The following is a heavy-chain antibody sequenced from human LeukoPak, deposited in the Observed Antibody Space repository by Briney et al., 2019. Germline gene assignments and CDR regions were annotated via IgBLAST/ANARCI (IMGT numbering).Heavy chain of an antibody. J-gene: IGHJ4*02. D-gene: IGHD3-10*01. V-gene: IGHV3-53*01. CDR1: GFTFSSYA. CDR3: ARDQPDYGSGIGPFDY. Sequence: GGSLRLSCAASGFTFSSYAMSWVRQAPGKGLEWVSVIYSSGSTYYADSVKGRFTISRDNSKNTLYLQMNSLRAEDTAVYYCARDQPDYGSGIGPFDYWGQGTLVTVSS. CDR2: IYSSGST.